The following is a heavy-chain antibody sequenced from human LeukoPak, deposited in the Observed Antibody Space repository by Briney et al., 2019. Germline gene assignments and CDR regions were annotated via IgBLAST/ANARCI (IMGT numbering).Heavy chain of an antibody. CDR1: GGSISSYY. Sequence: SETLSLTCTVSGGSISSYYWSWIRQPAGKGLEWIGRIYTSGSTNYNPSLKSRVTMSVDASKNQFSLKLSSVTAADTAVYYCARDLTFGGVIVTPFDYWGQGTLVTVSS. CDR3: ARDLTFGGVIVTPFDY. D-gene: IGHD3-16*02. V-gene: IGHV4-4*07. CDR2: IYTSGST. J-gene: IGHJ4*02.